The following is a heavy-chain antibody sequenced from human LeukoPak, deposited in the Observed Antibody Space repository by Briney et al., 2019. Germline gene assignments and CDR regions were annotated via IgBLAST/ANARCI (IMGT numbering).Heavy chain of an antibody. Sequence: PGGSLRLSCAASGFTFSSYAMSWVRQAPGKGLEWVSAISGSGGSTYYADSVKGWFTISRDNSKNTLYLQMNSLRAEDTAVYYCAKDLRFGELSWFDPWGQGTLVTVSS. J-gene: IGHJ5*02. CDR2: ISGSGGST. V-gene: IGHV3-23*01. CDR3: AKDLRFGELSWFDP. D-gene: IGHD3-10*01. CDR1: GFTFSSYA.